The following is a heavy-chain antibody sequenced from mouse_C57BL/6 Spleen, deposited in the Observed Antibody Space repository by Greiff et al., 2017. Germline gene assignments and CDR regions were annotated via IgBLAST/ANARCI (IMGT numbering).Heavy chain of an antibody. CDR1: GFSLTSYA. J-gene: IGHJ4*01. CDR3: ARNGGYDYEKDAMDY. CDR2: IGTGGGT. Sequence: VQRVESGPGLVAPSQSLSITCTVSGFSLTSYAISWVRQPPGKGLEWLGVIGTGGGTNYNSALKSRLSISKDNSNSQVFLKMNRLQTDDTARYYCARNGGYDYEKDAMDYWGQGTSVTVSS. D-gene: IGHD2-4*01. V-gene: IGHV2-9-1*01.